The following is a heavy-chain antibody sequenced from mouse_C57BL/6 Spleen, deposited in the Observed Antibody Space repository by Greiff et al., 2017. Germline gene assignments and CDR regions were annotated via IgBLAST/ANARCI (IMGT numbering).Heavy chain of an antibody. Sequence: QVQLQQPGAELVKPGASVKMSCKASGYTFTSYWITWVKQRPGQGLEWLGAIYPGSGSTNYNEKFKSKATLTVDTSSSTAYMQLSSLTSEDSAVYYCAIGGDYGSRYDYAMDYWGQGTSVTVSS. CDR1: GYTFTSYW. J-gene: IGHJ4*01. D-gene: IGHD1-1*01. CDR2: IYPGSGST. CDR3: AIGGDYGSRYDYAMDY. V-gene: IGHV1-55*01.